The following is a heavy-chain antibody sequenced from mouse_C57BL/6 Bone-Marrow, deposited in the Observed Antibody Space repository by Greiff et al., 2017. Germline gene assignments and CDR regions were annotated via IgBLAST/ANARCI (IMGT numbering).Heavy chain of an antibody. J-gene: IGHJ2*01. Sequence: QVQLKESGAELAKPGASVKLSCKASGYTFTSYWMHWVKQRPGQGLEWIGYINPSSGYTKYNQKFKDKATSTADKSSSTAYMQLSSLTYEDSAVYYCARDPIYYYGSSYDYWGQGTTLTVSS. CDR1: GYTFTSYW. CDR2: INPSSGYT. V-gene: IGHV1-7*01. D-gene: IGHD1-1*01. CDR3: ARDPIYYYGSSYDY.